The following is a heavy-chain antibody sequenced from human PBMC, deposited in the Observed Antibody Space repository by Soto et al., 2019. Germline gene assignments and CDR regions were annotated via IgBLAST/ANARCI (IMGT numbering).Heavy chain of an antibody. CDR3: ARGLGDSSSSYFDY. J-gene: IGHJ4*02. CDR1: GGSFSGYY. D-gene: IGHD6-6*01. V-gene: IGHV4-34*01. CDR2: INHSGST. Sequence: SSETLSLTCAVYGGSFSGYYWSWIRQPPGKGLEWIGEINHSGSTNYNPSLKSRVTISVDTSKNQFSLKLSSVTAADTAVYYCARGLGDSSSSYFDYWGQGTQVTVSS.